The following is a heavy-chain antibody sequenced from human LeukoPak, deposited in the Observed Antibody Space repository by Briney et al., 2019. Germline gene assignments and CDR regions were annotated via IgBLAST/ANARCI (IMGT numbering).Heavy chain of an antibody. Sequence: SETLSLTCTVSSGSISTYYWSWIRQPPGKGLEWIGYIYYTGHTKYNPSLESRVIISVDASKNQFSLKLSSVTAADTAVYYCARDPHLGIWGQGTLVTVSS. V-gene: IGHV4-59*12. CDR1: SGSISTYY. J-gene: IGHJ4*02. CDR2: IYYTGHT. CDR3: ARDPHLGI.